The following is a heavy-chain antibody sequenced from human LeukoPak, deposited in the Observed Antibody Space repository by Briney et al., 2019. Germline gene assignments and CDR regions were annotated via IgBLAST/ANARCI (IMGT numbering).Heavy chain of an antibody. J-gene: IGHJ3*02. CDR2: TYHSGST. V-gene: IGHV4-59*12. D-gene: IGHD1-26*01. Sequence: SETLSLTCTVSGGSISSYYWSWIRQPPGKGLEWIGYTYHSGSTYYNPSLKSRVTISVDRSKNQFSLKLSSVTAADTAVYYCARAGRNGALDAFDIWGQGTMVTVSS. CDR3: ARAGRNGALDAFDI. CDR1: GGSISSYY.